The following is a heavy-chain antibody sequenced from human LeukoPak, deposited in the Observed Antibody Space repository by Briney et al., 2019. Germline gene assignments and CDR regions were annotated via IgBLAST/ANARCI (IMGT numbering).Heavy chain of an antibody. CDR3: ARAWYSWGYFFDY. V-gene: IGHV3-48*02. J-gene: IGHJ4*02. D-gene: IGHD1-26*01. CDR1: GFTFSSYS. Sequence: GGSLRLSCAASGFTFSSYSMNWVRQAPGKGLEWVSYISSSSSTIFYADSVKGRFTISRDNAKNSLYLQMHSLRDEDTAVYYCARAWYSWGYFFDYWGQGTLVTVSS. CDR2: ISSSSSTI.